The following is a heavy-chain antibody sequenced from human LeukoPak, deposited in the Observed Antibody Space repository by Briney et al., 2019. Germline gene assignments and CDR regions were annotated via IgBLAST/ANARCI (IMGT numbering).Heavy chain of an antibody. CDR3: ARFRFGGMAFDY. J-gene: IGHJ4*02. CDR2: ISYDGSNK. D-gene: IGHD1-14*01. CDR1: GFTFSSYA. V-gene: IGHV3-30-3*01. Sequence: GRSLRLSCAASGFTFSSYAMHWVRQAPGKGLEWVAVISYDGSNKYYADSVKGRFTISRDNAKNSLYLQMNSLRAEDTAVYYCARFRFGGMAFDYWGQGTLVTVSS.